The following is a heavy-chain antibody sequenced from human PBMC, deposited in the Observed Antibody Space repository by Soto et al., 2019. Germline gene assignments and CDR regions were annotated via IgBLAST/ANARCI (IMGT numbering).Heavy chain of an antibody. J-gene: IGHJ5*02. V-gene: IGHV4-31*03. CDR1: GGSISSGGYY. CDR2: IYYSGST. D-gene: IGHD2-2*01. Sequence: SETLSLTCTVSGGSISSGGYYWSWIRQHPGKGLEWIGYIYYSGSTYYNPSLKSRVTISVDTSKNQFSLKLSSVTAADTAVYYCARMLGDIVVVPAAYNWFDPWGQGTLVTVSS. CDR3: ARMLGDIVVVPAAYNWFDP.